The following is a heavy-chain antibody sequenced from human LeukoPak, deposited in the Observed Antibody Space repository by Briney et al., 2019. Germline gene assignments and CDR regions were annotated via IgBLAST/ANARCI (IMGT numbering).Heavy chain of an antibody. CDR3: ARDPTVVTPEAVDI. CDR1: GFTFSSYW. V-gene: IGHV4-39*07. D-gene: IGHD4-23*01. J-gene: IGHJ3*02. CDR2: IYYSGST. Sequence: PGGSLRLSCAASGFTFSSYWMSWVRQAPGKGLEWIGSIYYSGSTYYNPSLKSRVTISVDTSKNQFSLKLRSVTAADTAVYYCARDPTVVTPEAVDIWGQGTKVTVSS.